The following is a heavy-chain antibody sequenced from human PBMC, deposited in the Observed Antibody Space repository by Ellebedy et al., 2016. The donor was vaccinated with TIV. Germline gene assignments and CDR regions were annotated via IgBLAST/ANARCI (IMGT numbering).Heavy chain of an antibody. D-gene: IGHD4-11*01. CDR1: GFTFSSYA. CDR3: VKAGGDYSNPFYYYYGMDV. V-gene: IGHV3-64D*06. Sequence: GESLKISCSASGFTFSSYAMHWVRQAPGKGLEYVSAISSNGGSTYYADSVKGRFTISRDNSKNTLYLQMSSLRAEDTAVYYCVKAGGDYSNPFYYYYGMDVWGQGTTVTVSS. CDR2: ISSNGGST. J-gene: IGHJ6*02.